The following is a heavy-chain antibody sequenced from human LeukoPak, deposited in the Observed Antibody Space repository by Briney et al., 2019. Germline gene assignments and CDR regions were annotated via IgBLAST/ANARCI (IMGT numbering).Heavy chain of an antibody. V-gene: IGHV1-46*03. D-gene: IGHD1-26*01. Sequence: ASVKVSCKASGYTFTSYYMHWVRQAPAQGLEWMGIINPSGGSTSYAQKFQGRVTMTRDTSTSTVYMELSSLTSEDTAVYYCARIGGSYSLDYWGQGTLVTVSS. CDR3: ARIGGSYSLDY. CDR1: GYTFTSYY. CDR2: INPSGGST. J-gene: IGHJ4*02.